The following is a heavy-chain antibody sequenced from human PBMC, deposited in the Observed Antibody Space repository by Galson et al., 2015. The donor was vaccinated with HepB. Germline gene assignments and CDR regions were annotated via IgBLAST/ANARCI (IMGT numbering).Heavy chain of an antibody. V-gene: IGHV1-69*04. D-gene: IGHD6-13*01. CDR2: IIPILGIA. CDR1: GGTFSSYT. CDR3: ARDTGSSWYPLFDY. Sequence: QSGAEVKKPGESLKISCKASGGTFSSYTISWVRQAPGQGLEWMGRIIPILGIANYAQKFQGRVTITADKSTSTAYMELSSLRSEDTAVYYCARDTGSSWYPLFDYWGQGTLVTVSS. J-gene: IGHJ4*02.